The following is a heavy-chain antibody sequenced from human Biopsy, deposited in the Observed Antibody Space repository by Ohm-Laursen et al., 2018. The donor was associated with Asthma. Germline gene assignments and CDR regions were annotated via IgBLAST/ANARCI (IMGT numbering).Heavy chain of an antibody. CDR3: VRHQYSSSWSTFDY. D-gene: IGHD3-22*01. Sequence: SDTLPLTCTVSGGSITSSSYYWGWIRQPPGKGMEWIGSMYHSGSPYYHPSLKSRATISVDTSKNQSSLKMSSVTAADTAVYFCVRHQYSSSWSTFDYWGQGALVTVSS. CDR1: GGSITSSSYY. CDR2: MYHSGSP. V-gene: IGHV4-39*01. J-gene: IGHJ4*02.